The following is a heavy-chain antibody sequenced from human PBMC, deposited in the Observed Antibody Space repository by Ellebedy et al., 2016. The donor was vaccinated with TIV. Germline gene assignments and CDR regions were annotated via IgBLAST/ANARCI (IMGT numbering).Heavy chain of an antibody. V-gene: IGHV3-11*04. CDR2: ISSSGSTI. D-gene: IGHD6-13*01. CDR1: GFTFSDYY. J-gene: IGHJ5*02. CDR3: ASIAAAGTLGFDP. Sequence: GGSLRLSXAASGFTFSDYYMSWIRQAPGKGLEWVSYISSSGSTIYYADSVKGRFTISRDNAKNSLYLQMNSLRAEDTAVYYCASIAAAGTLGFDPWGQGTLVTVSS.